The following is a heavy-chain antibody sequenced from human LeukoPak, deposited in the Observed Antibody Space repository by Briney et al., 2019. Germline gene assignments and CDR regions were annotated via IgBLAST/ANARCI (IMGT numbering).Heavy chain of an antibody. Sequence: PGGSLRLSCAASGFTFSNYAMNWVRQAPGKGLVWVSSISSTSTYRYYADSLKGRFTISRDNAKNSLYLQMNSLRADDTAVYYCARELGIRAFDIWGQGTMVIVSS. V-gene: IGHV3-21*01. D-gene: IGHD7-27*01. J-gene: IGHJ3*02. CDR1: GFTFSNYA. CDR3: ARELGIRAFDI. CDR2: ISSTSTYR.